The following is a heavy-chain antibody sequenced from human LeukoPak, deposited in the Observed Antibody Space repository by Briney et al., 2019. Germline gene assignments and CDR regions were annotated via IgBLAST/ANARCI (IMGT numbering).Heavy chain of an antibody. Sequence: ASVKVSCKASGYTFTGYYMHWVRQAPGQGLEWMGWINPNSGGTNYAQKFQGRVTMTRDTSISTAYMELSRLRSDDTAVYYCAREGIGYCSSTSCWMPDYYYMDVWGKGTTVTVSS. CDR3: AREGIGYCSSTSCWMPDYYYMDV. CDR2: INPNSGGT. D-gene: IGHD2-2*01. J-gene: IGHJ6*03. CDR1: GYTFTGYY. V-gene: IGHV1-2*02.